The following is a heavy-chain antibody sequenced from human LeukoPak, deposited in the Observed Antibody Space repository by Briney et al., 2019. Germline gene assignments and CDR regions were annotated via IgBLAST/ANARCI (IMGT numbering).Heavy chain of an antibody. CDR3: AREGAVLLWFGELFPHAFDI. CDR2: IKQDGSEK. D-gene: IGHD3-10*01. Sequence: GGSLRLSCAASGFTFSSYWMSWVRQAPGKGLEWVANIKQDGSEKFYVDSVKGRFTISRDNAKNSLYLQMNSLRAEDTAVYYCAREGAVLLWFGELFPHAFDIWGQGTMVTVSS. J-gene: IGHJ3*02. CDR1: GFTFSSYW. V-gene: IGHV3-7*01.